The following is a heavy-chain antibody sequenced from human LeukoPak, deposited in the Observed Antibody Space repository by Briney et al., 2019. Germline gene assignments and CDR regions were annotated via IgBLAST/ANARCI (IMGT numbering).Heavy chain of an antibody. D-gene: IGHD3-10*01. V-gene: IGHV4-59*08. Sequence: SETLSLTCTVSGGSIRGYYWSWIRQPPGKGLEWIGYIYYSGSTNYNPSLKSRVTISVDTSKNQFSLKLSAVTAADTAVYYCARHEFDSGSLPYFDYWGQGTLVTVSS. J-gene: IGHJ4*02. CDR3: ARHEFDSGSLPYFDY. CDR2: IYYSGST. CDR1: GGSIRGYY.